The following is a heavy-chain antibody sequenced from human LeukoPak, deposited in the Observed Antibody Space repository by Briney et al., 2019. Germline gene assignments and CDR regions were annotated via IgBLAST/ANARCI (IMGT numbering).Heavy chain of an antibody. CDR1: GFTFSSYS. J-gene: IGHJ4*02. Sequence: PGGSLRLSCAASGFTFSSYSMNWVRQAPGKGLEWVSYISSSSSTIYYADSVKGRFTISRDNAKNSLYLQMNSLRAEDTAVYYCARATLFWTVDYWGQGTLVTVSS. D-gene: IGHD3/OR15-3a*01. CDR2: ISSSSSTI. CDR3: ARATLFWTVDY. V-gene: IGHV3-48*01.